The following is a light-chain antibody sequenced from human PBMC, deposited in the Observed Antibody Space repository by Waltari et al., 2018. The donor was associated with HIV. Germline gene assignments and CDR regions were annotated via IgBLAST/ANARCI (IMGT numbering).Light chain of an antibody. Sequence: DIQMTQSPSTLSASVGDRVTITCRASQSISSWLAWYQQKPGKAPKLLIYKASSLESGVPPRFSGTGSVTEFTLTINSLQPDDCATYYCQQYDSNSPYSFGQGTKLEIK. J-gene: IGKJ2*03. CDR2: KAS. V-gene: IGKV1-5*03. CDR3: QQYDSNSPYS. CDR1: QSISSW.